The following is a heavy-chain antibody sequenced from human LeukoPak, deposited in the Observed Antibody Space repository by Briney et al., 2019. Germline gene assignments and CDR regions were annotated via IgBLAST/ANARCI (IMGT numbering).Heavy chain of an antibody. CDR2: INSDGGTT. CDR1: GFTFGTYW. D-gene: IGHD3-22*01. J-gene: IGHJ4*02. CDR3: ASLYYYDSSGYYRGGSFDY. Sequence: GGSLRLSCGASGFTFGTYWMHWVRQAPGKGLVWVSGINSDGGTTTYADSVKGRFTISRDNAKNTLYLQMNNLRAEDTAVYYCASLYYYDSSGYYRGGSFDYWGQGTLVTVSS. V-gene: IGHV3-74*01.